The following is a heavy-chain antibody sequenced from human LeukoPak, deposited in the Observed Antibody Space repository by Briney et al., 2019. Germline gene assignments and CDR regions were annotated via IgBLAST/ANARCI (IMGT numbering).Heavy chain of an antibody. CDR1: GYTFTGYY. D-gene: IGHD6-13*01. CDR3: ARARDGYSSSLNDP. J-gene: IGHJ5*02. V-gene: IGHV1-2*02. Sequence: GASVKVSCKASGYTFTGYYMHWVRQAPGQGLEWMGWINPNSGGTNYAQKFQGRVTMTRDTSISTAYMELSRLRSDDTAVYYCARARDGYSSSLNDPWGQGTLVTVSS. CDR2: INPNSGGT.